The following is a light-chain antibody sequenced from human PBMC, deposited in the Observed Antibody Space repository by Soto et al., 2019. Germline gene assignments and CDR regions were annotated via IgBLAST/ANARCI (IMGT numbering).Light chain of an antibody. J-gene: IGKJ1*01. Sequence: ALQMTQSPSSLSASVGDRVTITCRASQDIRNDLGWYQQKPGKTPKLLIFAASSLQSGVPSRFSGSGSGTDFTLTSSSLQPEDFATYYCLQDFNYPWTFGQGTKVEIE. CDR3: LQDFNYPWT. CDR1: QDIRND. CDR2: AAS. V-gene: IGKV1-6*01.